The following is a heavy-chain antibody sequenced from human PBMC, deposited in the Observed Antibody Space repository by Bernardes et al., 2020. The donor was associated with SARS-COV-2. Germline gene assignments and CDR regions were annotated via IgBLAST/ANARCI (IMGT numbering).Heavy chain of an antibody. D-gene: IGHD5-18*01. V-gene: IGHV3-30*18. J-gene: IGHJ4*02. CDR2: ISYDGSNK. Sequence: GGSLRLSCAASGFTVSSYGMHWVRPAPGKGLEWVAVISYDGSNKYYADSVKGRFTISRDNSKNTLYLQMNSLRAEDTAVYYCAKGLWYSYGLTLDPFYFDYWGQGTLVTVSS. CDR1: GFTVSSYG. CDR3: AKGLWYSYGLTLDPFYFDY.